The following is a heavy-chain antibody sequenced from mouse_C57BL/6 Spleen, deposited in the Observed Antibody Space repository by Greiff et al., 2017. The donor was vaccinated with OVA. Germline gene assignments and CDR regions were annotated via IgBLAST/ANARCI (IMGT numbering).Heavy chain of an antibody. CDR1: GYTFTSYW. Sequence: QVQLQQPGAELVKPGASVKLSCKASGYTFTSYWMQWVKQRPGQGLEWIGEIDPSDSYTNYNQKFKGKATLTVDTSSSTAYMQLSSLTSEDSAVYYCARGVGRDYAMDYWGQGTSVTVSS. CDR3: ARGVGRDYAMDY. J-gene: IGHJ4*01. D-gene: IGHD4-1*01. CDR2: IDPSDSYT. V-gene: IGHV1-50*01.